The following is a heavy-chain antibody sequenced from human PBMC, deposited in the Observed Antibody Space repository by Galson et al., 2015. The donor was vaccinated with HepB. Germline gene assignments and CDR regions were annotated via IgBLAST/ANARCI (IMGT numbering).Heavy chain of an antibody. J-gene: IGHJ4*02. Sequence: SLRLSCAASGFTFSSYAMYWVRQAPGKGLEWVAVISYDGSHRNYGESVKGRFTISRDNYKNTLYLQMDSLRPEDTAVYYCARDRKGPGSGRQTDYWGQGTLVTVSS. D-gene: IGHD3-10*01. CDR3: ARDRKGPGSGRQTDY. V-gene: IGHV3-30*04. CDR2: ISYDGSHR. CDR1: GFTFSSYA.